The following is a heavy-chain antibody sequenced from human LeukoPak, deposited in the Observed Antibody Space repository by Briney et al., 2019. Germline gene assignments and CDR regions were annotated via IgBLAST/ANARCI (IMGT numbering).Heavy chain of an antibody. CDR2: ISSSSGNT. CDR3: ARVIARTRVGTPDGFDI. J-gene: IGHJ3*02. V-gene: IGHV3-21*01. CDR1: GFTFSSYS. D-gene: IGHD4-23*01. Sequence: PGGSLRLSCAASGFTFSSYSMNWVRQAPGKGLEWVSSISSSSGNTYYADSVKGRFTISRDNSKNTLYLQMNSLRAEDTAVYYCARVIARTRVGTPDGFDIWGQGTMVTVSS.